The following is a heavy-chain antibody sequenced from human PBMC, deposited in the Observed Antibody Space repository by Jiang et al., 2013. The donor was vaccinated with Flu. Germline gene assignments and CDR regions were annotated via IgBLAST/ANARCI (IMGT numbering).Heavy chain of an antibody. CDR2: VNNDGSDT. D-gene: IGHD3-22*01. CDR3: ARFPYHDSSAYLSYYFDC. CDR1: GFAFSEYW. V-gene: IGHV3-74*01. J-gene: IGHJ4*02. Sequence: QLVESGGGLVQPGGSLRLSCAASGFAFSEYWMHWVRQVPGKGLVWVARVNNDGSDTTYADSVKGRFTISRDNAKNTVYLQMNSLRAEDTALYYCARFPYHDSSAYLSYYFDCWGRGTLVTVSS.